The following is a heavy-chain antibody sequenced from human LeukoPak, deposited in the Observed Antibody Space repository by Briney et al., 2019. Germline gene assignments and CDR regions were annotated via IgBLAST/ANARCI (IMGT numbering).Heavy chain of an antibody. CDR1: GYTFTDYY. V-gene: IGHV1-2*02. CDR3: ARGTTQYSISAIDS. CDR2: IKANSGDT. D-gene: IGHD6-13*01. J-gene: IGHJ4*02. Sequence: ASVKVSCKASGYTFTDYYMHWVRQAPGQGLECMGWIKANSGDTNYAQKFQGRVTMTRDTSISTAYMELSRLSSDDTAVYFCARGTTQYSISAIDSWGQGSLVTVS.